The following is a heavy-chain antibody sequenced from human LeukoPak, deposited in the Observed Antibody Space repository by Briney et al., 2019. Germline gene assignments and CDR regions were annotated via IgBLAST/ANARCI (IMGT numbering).Heavy chain of an antibody. CDR1: GDTFSSYT. Sequence: ASVKVSCKASGDTFSSYTITWVRQAPGQGLEWMGWINPNSGGTNYAQKLQGRVTMTTDTSTSTAYMELRSLRSDDTAVYYCARARYYYGSGRGYYYYYYMDVWGKGTTVTISS. D-gene: IGHD3-10*01. CDR2: INPNSGGT. CDR3: ARARYYYGSGRGYYYYYYMDV. V-gene: IGHV1-18*01. J-gene: IGHJ6*03.